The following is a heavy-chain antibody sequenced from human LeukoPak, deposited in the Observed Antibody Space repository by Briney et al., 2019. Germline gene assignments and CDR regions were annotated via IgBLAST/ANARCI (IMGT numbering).Heavy chain of an antibody. CDR2: IYYSGST. V-gene: IGHV4-39*01. CDR3: ARNDYALGDY. D-gene: IGHD5-12*01. J-gene: IGHJ4*02. CDR1: GGSISSSSYY. Sequence: PSETLSLTCTVSGGSISSSSYYWGWIRQPPGKGLEWIRSIYYSGSTYYNPSLKSRVTISVDTSKNQFSLKLSSVTAADTAVYYCARNDYALGDYWGQGTLVTVSS.